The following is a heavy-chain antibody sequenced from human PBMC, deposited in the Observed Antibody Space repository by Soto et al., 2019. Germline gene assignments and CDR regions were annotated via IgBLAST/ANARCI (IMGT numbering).Heavy chain of an antibody. Sequence: VQLEESGGDLVKPGGSLRLSCVASGFTFRSYVIHWVRQAPGKGLEWVALTSYDGTNKYYGDSVRGRFTISRDNSRNTVDLQMDSLRVEDTAVYYCARWGTTGGLDVWGQGTLVSVSS. CDR2: TSYDGTNK. CDR1: GFTFRSYV. V-gene: IGHV3-30*19. J-gene: IGHJ1*01. CDR3: ARWGTTGGLDV. D-gene: IGHD3-16*01.